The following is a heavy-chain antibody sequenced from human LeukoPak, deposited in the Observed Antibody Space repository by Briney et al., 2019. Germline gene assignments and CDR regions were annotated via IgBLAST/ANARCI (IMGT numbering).Heavy chain of an antibody. V-gene: IGHV4-39*02. CDR1: GGSISSSSYY. Sequence: SETLSLTCTVSGGSISSSSYYWGWIRQPPGKGLEWIGSIYYSGSTYYNPSLKSRVTISVDTSKNQFSLKLSSVTAADTAVYYCARDGEQWLALFDPWGQGTLVTVSS. D-gene: IGHD6-19*01. CDR2: IYYSGST. CDR3: ARDGEQWLALFDP. J-gene: IGHJ5*02.